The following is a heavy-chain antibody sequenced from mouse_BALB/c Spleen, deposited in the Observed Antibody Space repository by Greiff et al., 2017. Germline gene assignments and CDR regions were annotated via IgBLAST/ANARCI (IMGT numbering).Heavy chain of an antibody. CDR2: IHYSGST. J-gene: IGHJ3*01. V-gene: IGHV3-1*02. D-gene: IGHD2-4*01. CDR1: GYSITSGYS. CDR3: AIYYDYPWFAY. Sequence: VQLKQSGPDLVKPSQSLSLTCTVTGYSITSGYSWPWIRQFPGNKLEWMGYIHYSGSTNYNPSLKSRISITRDTSKNQFFLQLNSVTTEDTATYYCAIYYDYPWFAYWGQGTLVTVSA.